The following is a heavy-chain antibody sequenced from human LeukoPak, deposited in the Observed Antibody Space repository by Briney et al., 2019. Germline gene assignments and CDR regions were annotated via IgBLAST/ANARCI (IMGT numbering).Heavy chain of an antibody. CDR2: ISSSSSYI. CDR1: GFTFSEYA. CDR3: AREGGPYYYMDV. D-gene: IGHD2-15*01. V-gene: IGHV3-21*01. J-gene: IGHJ6*03. Sequence: GGSLRLSCAASGFTFSEYAMNWVRQAPGKGLEWVSSISSSSSYIYYADSVKGRFTISRDNAKNSLYLQMNSLRAEDTAVYYCAREGGPYYYMDVWGKGTTVTVSS.